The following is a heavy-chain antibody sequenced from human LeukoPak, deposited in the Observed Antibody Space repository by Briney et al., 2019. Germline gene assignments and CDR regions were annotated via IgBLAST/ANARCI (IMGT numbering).Heavy chain of an antibody. D-gene: IGHD3-10*01. V-gene: IGHV4-59*01. Sequence: PSGTLSLTRTVSGGSISSYYWSWIRQPPGKGLEWVGYIYYSGSTNYHPSLKSPVTISVDTSKNQFSLKLSPVTAADTAVYYCARALGVIPVAFHIWAQGTMVTVSS. CDR1: GGSISSYY. CDR3: ARALGVIPVAFHI. CDR2: IYYSGST. J-gene: IGHJ3*02.